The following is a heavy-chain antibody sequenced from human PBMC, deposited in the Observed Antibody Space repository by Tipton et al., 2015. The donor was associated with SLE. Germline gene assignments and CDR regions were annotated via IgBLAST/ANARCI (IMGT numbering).Heavy chain of an antibody. D-gene: IGHD6-25*01. V-gene: IGHV4-30-2*01. CDR2: IYHSGST. CDR1: GGPISSGGYS. J-gene: IGHJ4*02. CDR3: ARQRLVQGGDYFDD. Sequence: TLSLTCSVSGGPISSGGYSWSRTRQPPGKGLEWIGFIYHSGSTYYNPSLESRVTISQDRSKNQFSLKMRAMTAADTAVYYCARQRLVQGGDYFDDWGQGSLVTVSA.